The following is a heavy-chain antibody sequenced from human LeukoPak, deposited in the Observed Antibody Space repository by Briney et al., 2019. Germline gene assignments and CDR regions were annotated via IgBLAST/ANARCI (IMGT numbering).Heavy chain of an antibody. V-gene: IGHV3-23*01. CDR1: GFPFETNA. Sequence: GGSLRLSCATSGFPFETNALSWVREAPGKGLGWVATIGNTETFYADSVTGRFTISRDNSKNTVNLQMNRLRVEDTAIYYCAKDWIQFNRVFDCFDSWGQGTLVTVSS. D-gene: IGHD5-18*01. CDR2: IGNTET. CDR3: AKDWIQFNRVFDCFDS. J-gene: IGHJ4*02.